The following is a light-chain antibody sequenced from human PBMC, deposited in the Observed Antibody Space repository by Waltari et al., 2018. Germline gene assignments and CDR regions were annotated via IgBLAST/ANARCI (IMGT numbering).Light chain of an antibody. CDR1: SPTIGAGYD. V-gene: IGLV1-40*01. CDR3: QSYDSSHVV. J-gene: IGLJ2*01. Sequence: QSVLTQPPSVSGAPGQRVTISCTGSSPTIGAGYDVHWYQQLPGTAPKLLIYGNSNRPSGVPDRFSGSKSGTSASLAITGLQAEDEADYYCQSYDSSHVVFGGGTKLTVL. CDR2: GNS.